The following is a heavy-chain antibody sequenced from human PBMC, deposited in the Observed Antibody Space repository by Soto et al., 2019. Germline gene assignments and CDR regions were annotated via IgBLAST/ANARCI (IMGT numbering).Heavy chain of an antibody. D-gene: IGHD3-22*01. CDR1: GFSLSSNGVG. CDR2: IYWDDDN. CDR3: AHFRNYYDSSGFDGVFDI. Sequence: QITLKESGPTLVKPTQTLTLSCTFSGFSLSSNGVGVAWIRQPPGKALEWLAVIYWDDDNRYRPSLKSRLTIPTDTSKTQVVFTMTNMDPVDTGTYSCAHFRNYYDSSGFDGVFDIWGQGTTVTVSS. V-gene: IGHV2-5*02. J-gene: IGHJ3*02.